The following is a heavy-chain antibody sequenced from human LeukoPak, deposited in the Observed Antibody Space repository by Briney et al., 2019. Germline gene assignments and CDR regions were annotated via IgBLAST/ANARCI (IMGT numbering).Heavy chain of an antibody. CDR2: INHSGIT. J-gene: IGHJ5*02. CDR3: ARVVIVVAAATQRNWFDP. V-gene: IGHV4-34*01. Sequence: SETLSLTCAVYGRSFSGYYWTWIRQTPGKGLEWIGEINHSGITDYNPSLRSRVTISVDTSKNQFSLKLSSVTAADTAIYYCARVVIVVAAATQRNWFDPWGQGTLVTVSS. CDR1: GRSFSGYY. D-gene: IGHD2-15*01.